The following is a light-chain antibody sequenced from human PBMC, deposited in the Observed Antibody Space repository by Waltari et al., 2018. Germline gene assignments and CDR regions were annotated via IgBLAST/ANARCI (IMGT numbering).Light chain of an antibody. Sequence: DIQMTQSPSPVSTSVGDRVIITCRTSQSVSTWLAWYQQKPGKAPNLLIYRASSLKSGVPSRFSGSGSGTEFTLTITSLQPDDFATYYCQQYQTYSRTFGPGTKVEVK. J-gene: IGKJ1*01. V-gene: IGKV1-5*03. CDR2: RAS. CDR1: QSVSTW. CDR3: QQYQTYSRT.